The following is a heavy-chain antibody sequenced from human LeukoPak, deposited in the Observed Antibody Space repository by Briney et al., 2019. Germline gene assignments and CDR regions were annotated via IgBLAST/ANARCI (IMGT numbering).Heavy chain of an antibody. CDR1: GFTFSSYN. Sequence: GVSLRLSCAASGFTFSSYNMNRVRRAPGKGLEWVSSVDFRSSNIYYADSVKGRFTISRDNAKNPLYLQMNSLRAEDTAVYYCARGDSFDYWGQGTLVTVSS. V-gene: IGHV3-21*01. CDR2: VDFRSSNI. CDR3: ARGDSFDY. J-gene: IGHJ4*02.